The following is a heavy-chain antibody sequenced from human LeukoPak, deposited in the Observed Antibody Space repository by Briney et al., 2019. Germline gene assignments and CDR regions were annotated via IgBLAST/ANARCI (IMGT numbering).Heavy chain of an antibody. D-gene: IGHD1-7*01. CDR2: VGTTSSQS. J-gene: IGHJ6*02. CDR3: ARDGPTNSMDV. CDR1: GFTFIHYG. Sequence: SGGSLRLSRAASGFTFIHYGMNWLRQAPGKGLEWVAAVGTTSSQSFFRDSVKGRFTISRDNARNSKYLQMNSLRVEDTGVYYCARDGPTNSMDVWGQGTTVTVSS. V-gene: IGHV3-21*01.